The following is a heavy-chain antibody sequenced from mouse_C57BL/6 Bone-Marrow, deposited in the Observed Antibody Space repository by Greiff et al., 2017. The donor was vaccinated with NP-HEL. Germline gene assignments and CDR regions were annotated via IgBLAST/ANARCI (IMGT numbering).Heavy chain of an antibody. V-gene: IGHV1-74*01. D-gene: IGHD4-1*01. CDR1: FSPFPSSW. J-gene: IGHJ2*01. Sequence: SVPVSFPSSFSPFPSSWLPFFLPLPVPCLEWICMIHPSDSDTNYNQKFKGKATLTVDKSSSTAYMQLSSLTSEDSAVYYCAIRAGNYFDYWGQGTTLTVSS. CDR3: AIRAGNYFDY. CDR2: IHPSDSDT.